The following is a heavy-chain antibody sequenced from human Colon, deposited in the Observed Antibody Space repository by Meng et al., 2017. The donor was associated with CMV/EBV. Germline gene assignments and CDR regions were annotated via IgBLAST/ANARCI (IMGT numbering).Heavy chain of an antibody. V-gene: IGHV4-39*07. J-gene: IGHJ5*02. CDR3: VRSDWNYGWFDP. CDR1: GGSITSHGNY. Sequence: GSLRLSYTVSGGSITSHGNYWGWIRQPPGKGLEWIGSMYYSGSSYYNPSLESRVSISVDTSTNRFSLNLSSVTAADTAVYYCVRSDWNYGWFDPWGQGTLVTVSS. CDR2: MYYSGSS. D-gene: IGHD1-7*01.